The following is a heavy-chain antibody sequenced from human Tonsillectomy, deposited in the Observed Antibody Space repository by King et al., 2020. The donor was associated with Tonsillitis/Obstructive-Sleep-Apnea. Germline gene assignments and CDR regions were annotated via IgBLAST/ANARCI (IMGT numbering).Heavy chain of an antibody. D-gene: IGHD2-21*02. J-gene: IGHJ4*02. CDR2: ISSSGNSI. Sequence: VQLVESGGDLVQPGGSLRLTCAASGFSFSSYEMTWVRQATGKGLDWISYISSSGNSIYYADSVRGRFAISRENTRDSLYLHMTSLTAEDTAVYYCTRGDCQSPTYFDLWGQGTLVTVSS. V-gene: IGHV3-48*03. CDR3: TRGDCQSPTYFDL. CDR1: GFSFSSYE.